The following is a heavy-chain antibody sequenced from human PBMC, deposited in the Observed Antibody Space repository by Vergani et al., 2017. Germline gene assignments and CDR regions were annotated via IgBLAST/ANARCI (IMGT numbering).Heavy chain of an antibody. D-gene: IGHD3-10*01. J-gene: IGHJ6*03. Sequence: QVQLAESGGGRFHPGRSLRLSCAASGFSFSSHAIHWVRPAPGKGVEWVAVISNDGSKKYYADSVKGRFTISRDNYKNTLDMQMNSLRTQDTAVYYCAKAGSVTSGSLQYNFYMDVWGKGTTVTVS. CDR2: ISNDGSKK. CDR1: GFSFSSHA. CDR3: AKAGSVTSGSLQYNFYMDV. V-gene: IGHV3-30*18.